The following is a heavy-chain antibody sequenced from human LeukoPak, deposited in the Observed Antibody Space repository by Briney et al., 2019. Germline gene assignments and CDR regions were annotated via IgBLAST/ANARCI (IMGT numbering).Heavy chain of an antibody. Sequence: TGGSLRLSCAASGFTVSSNYMSWVRQAPGKGLEWVSVIYSGGSTYYADSVKGRFTISRDNSKNTLYLQMNSLRAEDTAVYYCARDPITGYCSSTSCYWGQGTLVTVSS. CDR1: GFTVSSNY. CDR2: IYSGGST. V-gene: IGHV3-66*01. D-gene: IGHD2-2*03. CDR3: ARDPITGYCSSTSCY. J-gene: IGHJ4*02.